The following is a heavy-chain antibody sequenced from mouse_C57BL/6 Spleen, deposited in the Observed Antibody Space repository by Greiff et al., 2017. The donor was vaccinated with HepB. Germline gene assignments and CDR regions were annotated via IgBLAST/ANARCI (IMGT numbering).Heavy chain of an antibody. CDR3: TGPITTVVATDY. Sequence: QVQLQQSGAELVRPGASVTLSCKASGYTFTDYEMHWVKQTPVHGLEWIGAIDPETGGTAYNQKFKGKAILTADKSSSTAYMELRSLTSEDSAVYYCTGPITTVVATDYWGQGTTLTVSS. V-gene: IGHV1-15*01. CDR2: IDPETGGT. D-gene: IGHD1-1*01. J-gene: IGHJ2*01. CDR1: GYTFTDYE.